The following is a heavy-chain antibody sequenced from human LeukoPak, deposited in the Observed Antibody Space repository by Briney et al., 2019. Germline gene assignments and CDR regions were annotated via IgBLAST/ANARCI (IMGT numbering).Heavy chain of an antibody. D-gene: IGHD4-23*01. V-gene: IGHV1-24*01. Sequence: ASVKVSCKVSGYTLTELSMHWVRRAPGKGLEWRGGFDPEDGETIYAQKFQGRVTMTEDTSTDTAYMELSSLRSEDTAVYYCATSPPSEVVTPGLYYYYYYMDVWGKGTTVTVSS. J-gene: IGHJ6*03. CDR3: ATSPPSEVVTPGLYYYYYYMDV. CDR2: FDPEDGET. CDR1: GYTLTELS.